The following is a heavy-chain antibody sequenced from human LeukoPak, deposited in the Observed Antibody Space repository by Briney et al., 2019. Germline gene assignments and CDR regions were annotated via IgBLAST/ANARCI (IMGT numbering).Heavy chain of an antibody. V-gene: IGHV3-30*02. CDR1: GFTFSSYG. J-gene: IGHJ4*02. CDR2: IRYDGSNK. Sequence: GGSLRLSCAASGFTFSSYGMHWVRQSPGKGLGWVAFIRYDGSNKYYADSVKGRFTISRDNSKNTLYLQMNSLRAEDTAVYYCAKDRVQLLYYFDYWGQGTLVTVSS. CDR3: AKDRVQLLYYFDY. D-gene: IGHD2-2*01.